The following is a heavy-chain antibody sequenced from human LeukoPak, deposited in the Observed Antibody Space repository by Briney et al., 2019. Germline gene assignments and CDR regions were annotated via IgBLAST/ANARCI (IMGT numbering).Heavy chain of an antibody. J-gene: IGHJ4*02. CDR3: AGELRYYDFWSGFQDIDY. CDR1: GFTFSSYL. D-gene: IGHD3-3*01. CDR2: IKQDGSEK. V-gene: IGHV3-7*01. Sequence: PGGSLRLSCVGSGFTFSSYLMSWVRQAPGKGLEWVANIKQDGSEKYYADSVKGRFTISRDNAKNSLYLQMNSLRAEDTAVYYCAGELRYYDFWSGFQDIDYWGQGTLVTVSS.